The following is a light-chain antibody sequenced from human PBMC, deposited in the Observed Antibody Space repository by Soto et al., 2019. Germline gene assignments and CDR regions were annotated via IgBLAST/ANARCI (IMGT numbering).Light chain of an antibody. J-gene: IGKJ1*01. CDR2: GAS. V-gene: IGKV3-20*01. CDR3: QQYGSSPRT. CDR1: QSVSSNY. Sequence: EIVLTQSPGTLSLSPWERATLSCRASQSVSSNYLAWYQQKPGQAPRLLIYGASSRATGIPDRFSGSGSGTDFTLTISRLETEDFAVYYCQQYGSSPRTFGQGTKVDIK.